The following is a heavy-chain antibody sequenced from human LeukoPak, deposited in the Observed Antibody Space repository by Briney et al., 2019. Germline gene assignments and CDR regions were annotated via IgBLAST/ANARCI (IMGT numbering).Heavy chain of an antibody. D-gene: IGHD5-24*01. J-gene: IGHJ3*02. CDR3: AREPEMATISNAFDI. CDR2: IHYSGST. V-gene: IGHV4-30-4*01. Sequence: SQTLSLTCTVSGGSISSGDYYWSWIRQPPGKGLEWIGYIHYSGSTYYNPSLGSRVTISVDTSKNQFSLKLSPVTAADTAVYYCAREPEMATISNAFDIWGQGTMVTVSS. CDR1: GGSISSGDYY.